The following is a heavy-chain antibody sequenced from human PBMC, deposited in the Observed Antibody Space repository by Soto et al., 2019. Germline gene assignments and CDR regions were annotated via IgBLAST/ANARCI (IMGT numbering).Heavy chain of an antibody. D-gene: IGHD1-26*01. CDR2: ISKGGIDI. V-gene: IGHV3-48*03. Sequence: EVQLVESGGGLVQPGGSLRLSCAASGFSFSTYEMNWVRQAPGKGLEWVSYISKGGIDIYYADSVKGRFTISRDNANNSLYLQMNSLRAEDTAVYYCAPRKYGSFNIGAFDIWGQGTMVTVSS. CDR3: APRKYGSFNIGAFDI. J-gene: IGHJ3*02. CDR1: GFSFSTYE.